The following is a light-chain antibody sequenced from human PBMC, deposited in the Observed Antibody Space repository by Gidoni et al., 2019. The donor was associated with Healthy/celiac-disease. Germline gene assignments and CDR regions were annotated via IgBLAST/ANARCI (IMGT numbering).Light chain of an antibody. V-gene: IGLV2-14*03. CDR3: SSYTSSSTLEDV. Sequence: QSPLPQPPSVSGPPGQPTTISCTGTSSDVGGYNYVSWYQQHPGKAPKLMIYDVSNRPSGVSNRFSGSKTGNTASLTISGLQAEDEADYYCSSYTSSSTLEDVFGTGTKVTVL. J-gene: IGLJ1*01. CDR1: SSDVGGYNY. CDR2: DVS.